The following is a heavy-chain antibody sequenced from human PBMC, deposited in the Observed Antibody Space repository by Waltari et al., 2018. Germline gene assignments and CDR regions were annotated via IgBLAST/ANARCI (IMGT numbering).Heavy chain of an antibody. CDR3: ATALGDSSSASRPFDF. D-gene: IGHD6-19*01. J-gene: IGHJ3*01. V-gene: IGHV1-69-2*01. Sequence: EVQLLQSGAELKEPGTTVRISCKVSGYTFSAYYQHWVQQTPGKGLRWMGLVDPEDGETIYADNFQGRVTISADTSTDTAFMELSSLRSEDTAVFYCATALGDSSSASRPFDFWGQGTMITVSS. CDR1: GYTFSAYY. CDR2: VDPEDGET.